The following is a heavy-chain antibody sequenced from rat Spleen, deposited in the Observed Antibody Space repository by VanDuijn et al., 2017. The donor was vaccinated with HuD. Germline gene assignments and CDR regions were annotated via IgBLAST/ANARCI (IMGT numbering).Heavy chain of an antibody. V-gene: IGHV3-3*01. D-gene: IGHD1-10*01. CDR3: ARSLYNNYVMYA. CDR1: AYSILSSYR. Sequence: VQLQESGPGLVKASQSFSLTCSVTAYSILSSYRWNWIRKFPGDKLEWMGHINSAGTTNHNPSLKSRISITRDTSKNQFFLQVNSVKSADSASYYGARSLYNNYVMYAWGQGDAVTVSA. J-gene: IGHJ4*01. CDR2: INSAGTT.